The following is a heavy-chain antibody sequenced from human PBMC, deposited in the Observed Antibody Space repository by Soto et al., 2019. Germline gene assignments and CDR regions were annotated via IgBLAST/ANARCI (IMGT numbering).Heavy chain of an antibody. J-gene: IGHJ3*02. D-gene: IGHD3-22*01. CDR3: ARDSHSSGYVNAFDI. Sequence: QVQLVESGGGVVQPGRSLRLSCAASGFTFSSYAMHWVRQAPGKGLEWVAVISYDGSNKYYADSVKGRFTISRDNSKNTVYLQMNGLRAADTAVYYCARDSHSSGYVNAFDIWGEGTMVTVSS. CDR2: ISYDGSNK. V-gene: IGHV3-30-3*01. CDR1: GFTFSSYA.